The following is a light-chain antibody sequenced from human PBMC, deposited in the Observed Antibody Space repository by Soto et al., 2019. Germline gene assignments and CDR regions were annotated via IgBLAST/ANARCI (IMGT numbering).Light chain of an antibody. CDR2: EVS. CDR3: TSYTSSSTLDV. V-gene: IGLV2-14*01. CDR1: SSDVGGYNY. J-gene: IGLJ1*01. Sequence: LTQPASVSGSPGQSITITCTGTSSDVGGYNYVSWYQQHPGKAPKLMIYEVSNRPLGVSNRFSGSKSGNTASLTISGLQAEDEADYYCTSYTSSSTLDVFGTGTKVTVL.